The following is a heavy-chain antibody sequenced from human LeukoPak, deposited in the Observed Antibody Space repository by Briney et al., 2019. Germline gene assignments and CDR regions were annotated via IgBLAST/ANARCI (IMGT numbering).Heavy chain of an antibody. D-gene: IGHD3-22*01. Sequence: ASVKVSCKASGYTFTSYYMHWVRQAPGQGLEWMGWINPNSGGTNYAQKFQGRVTMTRDTSISTAYMELSRLRSDDTAVYYCARATGGYYDYFDYWGQGALDTVSS. CDR1: GYTFTSYY. CDR2: INPNSGGT. CDR3: ARATGGYYDYFDY. V-gene: IGHV1-2*02. J-gene: IGHJ4*02.